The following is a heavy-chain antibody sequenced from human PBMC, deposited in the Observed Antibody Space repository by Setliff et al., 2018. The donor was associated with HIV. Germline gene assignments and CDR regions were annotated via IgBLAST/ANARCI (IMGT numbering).Heavy chain of an antibody. D-gene: IGHD2-15*01. Sequence: SETLSLTCTVSGGSIGSYCWSWIRQPAGKGLEWTGSIYHTGRTYYNRSLESRLTISIDTSKNQFSLKLTSVTAADTAMYYCARGGLQYNWFDPWGQGTLVTVSS. CDR1: GGSIGSYC. CDR3: ARGGLQYNWFDP. J-gene: IGHJ5*02. CDR2: IYHTGRT. V-gene: IGHV4-59*04.